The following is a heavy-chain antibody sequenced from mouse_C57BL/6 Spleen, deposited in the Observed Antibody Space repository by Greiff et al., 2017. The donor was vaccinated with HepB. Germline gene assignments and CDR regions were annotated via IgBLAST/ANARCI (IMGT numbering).Heavy chain of an antibody. CDR2: IDPSDSYT. V-gene: IGHV1-59*01. J-gene: IGHJ2*01. Sequence: QVQLQQPGAELVRPGTSVKLSCKASGYTFTSYWMHWVKQRPGQGLEWIGVIDPSDSYTNYNQKFKGKATLTVDTSSSTAYMQLSSLTSEDSAVYYCARYEVYYSNYGYYFDYWGQGTTLTVSS. D-gene: IGHD2-5*01. CDR1: GYTFTSYW. CDR3: ARYEVYYSNYGYYFDY.